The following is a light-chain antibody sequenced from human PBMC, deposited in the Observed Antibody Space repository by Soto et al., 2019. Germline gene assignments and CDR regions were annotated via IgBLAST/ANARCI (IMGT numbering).Light chain of an antibody. Sequence: QSALTQPASVSGSPGQSITISCTGTSSDVGGYNYVSWYQQYPGKAPKLMIYEVTNRPSGVSNRFSGSKSGNTASLTISGLQAVDEADYYCTSYTSTSNLLFGGGTKVTVL. CDR1: SSDVGGYNY. V-gene: IGLV2-14*01. J-gene: IGLJ2*01. CDR3: TSYTSTSNLL. CDR2: EVT.